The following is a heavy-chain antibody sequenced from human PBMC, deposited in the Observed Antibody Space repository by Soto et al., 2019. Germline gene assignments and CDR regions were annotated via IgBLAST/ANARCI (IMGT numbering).Heavy chain of an antibody. Sequence: SETLSLTCDVSGFFISSGNYWGWIRKPPGKGLEWIGSIFHGGNNYYNPSLKSRVTISVDMSKNEFSLKLNSVTAADTAVYYCARARWYDAFDVWGQGTVVTVSS. V-gene: IGHV4-38-2*01. CDR2: IFHGGNN. J-gene: IGHJ3*01. CDR1: GFFISSGNY. CDR3: ARARWYDAFDV. D-gene: IGHD2-15*01.